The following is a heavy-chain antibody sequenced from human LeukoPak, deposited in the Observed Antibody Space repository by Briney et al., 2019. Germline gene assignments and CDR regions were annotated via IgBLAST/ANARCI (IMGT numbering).Heavy chain of an antibody. D-gene: IGHD6-13*01. CDR2: ISSSSSTI. V-gene: IGHV3-48*01. Sequence: GGALRLSCAASGFTFSTYIVNWGRQAPGKGLEWVSYISSSSSTIYYADSVKGRFTISRDNAKNSLYLKMNSLRAEATAVSYCERDSSPDYWGQGTLVTVSS. CDR1: GFTFSTYI. CDR3: ERDSSPDY. J-gene: IGHJ4*02.